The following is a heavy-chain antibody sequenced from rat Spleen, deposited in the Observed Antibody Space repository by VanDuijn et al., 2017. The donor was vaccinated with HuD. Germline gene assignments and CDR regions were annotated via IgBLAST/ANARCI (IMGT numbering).Heavy chain of an antibody. CDR1: GFPFSDHY. D-gene: IGHD1-11*01. CDR2: ISYDGDNT. CDR3: PTTLTTETGFDY. V-gene: IGHV5-20*01. Sequence: EVHLVESGGGLVQPGRSLKLSCAASGFPFSDHYMAWVRQAPTKGLEWVASISYDGDNTYYRDSVKGRFTISRDNAKSSLYRQMYSLRSEDTATYCSPTTLTTETGFDYWGQGVMVTVSS. J-gene: IGHJ2*01.